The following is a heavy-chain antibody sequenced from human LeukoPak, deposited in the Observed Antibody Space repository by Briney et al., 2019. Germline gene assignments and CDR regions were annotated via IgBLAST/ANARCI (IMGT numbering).Heavy chain of an antibody. CDR3: ARVAGSADY. Sequence: GASVKVSCKASGYAFTSLDINWVRQATGQGLEWMGWMNPNSGFTGSAQKFQGRLTMTRDTSISTAYMELTSLTSEDTAMYYCARVAGSADYWGQGILVTVSS. V-gene: IGHV1-8*01. CDR2: MNPNSGFT. CDR1: GYAFTSLD. J-gene: IGHJ4*02. D-gene: IGHD6-19*01.